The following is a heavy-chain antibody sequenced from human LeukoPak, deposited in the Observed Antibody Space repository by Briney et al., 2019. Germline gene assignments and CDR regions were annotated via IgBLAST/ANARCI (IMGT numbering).Heavy chain of an antibody. J-gene: IGHJ6*03. CDR1: GFTFSTYS. V-gene: IGHV3-64*01. CDR3: ARDRGSSWYSSGDMDV. D-gene: IGHD6-13*01. CDR2: ISSNGGST. Sequence: GGSLRLSCAASGFTFSTYSMHWVRQAPGKGLEYVSPISSNGGSTYYANSVKGRFTISRDNSKNTLYLQMGSLRAEDMAVYYCARDRGSSWYSSGDMDVWGKGTTVTVSS.